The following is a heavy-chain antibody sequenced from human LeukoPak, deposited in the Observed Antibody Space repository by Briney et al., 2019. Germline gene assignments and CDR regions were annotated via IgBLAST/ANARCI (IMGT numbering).Heavy chain of an antibody. V-gene: IGHV3-30*18. D-gene: IGHD6-13*01. CDR3: AKDLLKQLVFWYFDY. CDR2: ISYDGSNK. CDR1: GFTFSSYG. Sequence: ERSLRLSCAASGFTFSSYGMHWVRQAPGKGLEWVAVISYDGSNKYYADSVKGRFTISRDNSKNTLYLQMNSLRAEDTAVYYCAKDLLKQLVFWYFDYWGQGTLVTVSS. J-gene: IGHJ4*02.